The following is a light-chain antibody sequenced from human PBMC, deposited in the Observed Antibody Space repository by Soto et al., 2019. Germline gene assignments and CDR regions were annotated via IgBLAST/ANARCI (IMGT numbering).Light chain of an antibody. CDR3: QQYNDYPIT. J-gene: IGKJ5*01. Sequence: DIQMTQSTSSLSASVGDRVTITSRASQDIRDLLNWYQQKPGKAPKVLIHDASTLETGVPSRFRGSGSGTDFTFTISSLQPDDFATYFCQQYNDYPITFGQGTRLEIK. CDR1: QDIRDL. CDR2: DAS. V-gene: IGKV1-33*01.